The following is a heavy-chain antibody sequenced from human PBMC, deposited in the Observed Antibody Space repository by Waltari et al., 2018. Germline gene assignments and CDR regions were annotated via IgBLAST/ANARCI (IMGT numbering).Heavy chain of an antibody. V-gene: IGHV4-34*01. J-gene: IGHJ4*02. CDR2: INHSGST. CDR1: GGSFSGYY. Sequence: QVQLQQWGAGLLKPSETLSLTCAVYGGSFSGYYWCWIRQPPGKGMEWIGEINHSGSTNYNPALKSRVTISVDTSKNQFSLKLSSVTAADTAVYYCARGNGHISDVDYWGQGTLVTVSS. CDR3: ARGNGHISDVDY. D-gene: IGHD3-3*02.